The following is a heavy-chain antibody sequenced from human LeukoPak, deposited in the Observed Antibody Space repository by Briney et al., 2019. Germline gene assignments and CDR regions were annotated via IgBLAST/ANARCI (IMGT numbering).Heavy chain of an antibody. D-gene: IGHD3-9*01. Sequence: SETLSLTCTVSGGSISSYYWGWIRQPAGKGLEWIGYIYYSGSTNYNPSLKSRVTISVDTSKNQFSLKLSSVTAADTAVYYCARSKDILTGYCFDYWGQGTLVTVSS. CDR2: IYYSGST. CDR1: GGSISSYY. CDR3: ARSKDILTGYCFDY. V-gene: IGHV4-59*01. J-gene: IGHJ4*02.